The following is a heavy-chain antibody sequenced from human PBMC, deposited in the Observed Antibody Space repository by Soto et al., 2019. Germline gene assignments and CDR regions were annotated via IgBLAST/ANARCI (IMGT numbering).Heavy chain of an antibody. CDR1: GDPISNFY. D-gene: IGHD1-20*01. CDR3: ARGTRALITSFFAY. V-gene: IGHV4-59*01. CDR2: VHDSGST. J-gene: IGHJ4*02. Sequence: SETLSLTCSVSGDPISNFYWSWIRQTPGKGLEWIGCVHDSGSTDYNPSLKGRVTISLQTSKSQFSLNLRFVTAADTATYYCARGTRALITSFFAYWGQGISVTSPQ.